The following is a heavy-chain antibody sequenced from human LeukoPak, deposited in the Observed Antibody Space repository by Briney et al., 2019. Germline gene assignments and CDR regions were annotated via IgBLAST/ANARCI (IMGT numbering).Heavy chain of an antibody. CDR3: AHYVLLLGFDY. J-gene: IGHJ4*02. CDR2: IYHSGST. D-gene: IGHD3-10*01. V-gene: IGHV4-4*02. Sequence: SETLSLTCTVPGGSISSYYWSWVRQPPGKGLEWIGEIYHSGSTNYNPSLKSRVTISVDKSKNQFSLKLSSVTAADTAVYYCAHYVLLLGFDYWGQGTLVTVSS. CDR1: GGSISSYY.